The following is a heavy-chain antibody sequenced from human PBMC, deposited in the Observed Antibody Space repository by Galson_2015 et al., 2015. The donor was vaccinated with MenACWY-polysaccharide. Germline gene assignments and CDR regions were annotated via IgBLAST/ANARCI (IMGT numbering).Heavy chain of an antibody. V-gene: IGHV3-49*03. CDR2: IRRKACGGTT. D-gene: IGHD2-15*01. J-gene: IGHJ4*02. CDR3: TRVVVVVAPYYFDY. CDR1: GFTFGDYA. Sequence: SLRLSCAASGFTFGDYAMTWFRQAPGKGLEWVGFIRRKACGGTTEYAASVKGRFTISRDDSKSIAYLQMNSLKTEDTAVYYCTRVVVVVAPYYFDYWGQGTLVTVSS.